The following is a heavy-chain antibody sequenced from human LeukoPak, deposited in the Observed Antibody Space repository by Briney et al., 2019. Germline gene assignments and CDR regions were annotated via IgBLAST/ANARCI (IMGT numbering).Heavy chain of an antibody. CDR2: ISSSSTYI. V-gene: IGHV3-21*01. D-gene: IGHD3-9*01. CDR1: GFTFSSYN. Sequence: PGGSLRLSCAASGFTFSSYNMNWVRQAPGKGLEWVSSISSSSTYIYYADSVKGRFTISRDNAKNSLYLQMNRLRAEDTAVYYCARMDYDILIGYYPDAFDIWGQGTMVTVSS. J-gene: IGHJ3*02. CDR3: ARMDYDILIGYYPDAFDI.